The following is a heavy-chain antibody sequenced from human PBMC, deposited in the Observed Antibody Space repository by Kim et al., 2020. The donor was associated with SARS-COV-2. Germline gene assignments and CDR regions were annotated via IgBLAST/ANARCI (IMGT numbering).Heavy chain of an antibody. Sequence: SETLSLTCAVYGGSFSGYYWSWIRQPPGKGLEWIGEINHSGSTNYNPSLKSRVTISVDTSKNQFSLKLSSVTAADTAVYYCARGPRRGDSSSYWGQGTLV. V-gene: IGHV4-34*01. CDR3: ARGPRRGDSSSY. J-gene: IGHJ4*02. CDR2: INHSGST. D-gene: IGHD6-13*01. CDR1: GGSFSGYY.